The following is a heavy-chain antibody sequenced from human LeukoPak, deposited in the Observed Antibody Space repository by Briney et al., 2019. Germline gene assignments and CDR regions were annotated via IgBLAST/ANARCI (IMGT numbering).Heavy chain of an antibody. Sequence: SETLSLTCTVSGGSISRGDYYWTWIRQPAGKGLEWIGRIYTSGSTNYNPSLKSRVTISLDMSKKQFSLKMSSVTAADTAVYFCARERWLQFGDDAFDIWGQGTMVIVSS. D-gene: IGHD5-24*01. CDR3: ARERWLQFGDDAFDI. J-gene: IGHJ3*02. V-gene: IGHV4-61*02. CDR1: GGSISRGDYY. CDR2: IYTSGST.